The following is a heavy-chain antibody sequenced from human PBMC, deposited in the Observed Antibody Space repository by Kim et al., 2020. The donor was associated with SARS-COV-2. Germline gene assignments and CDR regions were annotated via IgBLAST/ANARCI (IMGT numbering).Heavy chain of an antibody. V-gene: IGHV1-24*01. D-gene: IGHD3-22*01. CDR3: ATVYTYYYDSSGYFDY. CDR1: GYTLTELS. J-gene: IGHJ4*02. CDR2: FDPEDGET. Sequence: ASVKVSCKVSGYTLTELSMHWVRQAPGKGLEWMGGFDPEDGETIYAQKFQGRVTMTEDTSTDTAYMELSSLRSEDTAVYYCATVYTYYYDSSGYFDYWGQGTLVTVSS.